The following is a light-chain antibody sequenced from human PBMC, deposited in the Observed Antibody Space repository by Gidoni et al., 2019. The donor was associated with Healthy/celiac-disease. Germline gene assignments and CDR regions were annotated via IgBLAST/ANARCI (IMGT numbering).Light chain of an antibody. CDR3: QQSYSTPRT. V-gene: IGKV1-39*01. Sequence: INLMQSSSSLSASVGDRVTITCRASQSSSSYLKWYQQKPGKAPKLLIYAASSLQSGVPSRYSGSGSGTDFTLTISRLQPEDFETYYCQQSYSTPRTCGQGTKLEIK. CDR1: QSSSSY. CDR2: AAS. J-gene: IGKJ2*01.